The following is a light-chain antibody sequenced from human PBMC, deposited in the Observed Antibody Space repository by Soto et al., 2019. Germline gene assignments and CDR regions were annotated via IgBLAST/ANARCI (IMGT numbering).Light chain of an antibody. Sequence: DIVMTQSPDSLAVSLDERATINCKSSQSVLYSSNNKNYLAWYQQRPGQPPNLLIYWASTRESGVPDRFSGSGSVTDFTLTISSLQAEDVAIYYCQQYFSFPWTFGQGTKVEIK. CDR3: QQYFSFPWT. CDR1: QSVLYSSNNKNY. CDR2: WAS. V-gene: IGKV4-1*01. J-gene: IGKJ1*01.